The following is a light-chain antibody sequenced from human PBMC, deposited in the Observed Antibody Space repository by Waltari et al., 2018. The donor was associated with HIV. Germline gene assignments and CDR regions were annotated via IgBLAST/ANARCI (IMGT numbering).Light chain of an antibody. CDR3: QSYDSSLSGSRV. V-gene: IGLV1-40*01. Sequence: QSVLTPPPSVSGAPGQRVTIPCTGSSPNIGAGYDFHWYQQLPGTAPKLLIFGNSNRPSGVPDRFSGSKSGTSASLAITGLQAEDEADYYCQSYDSSLSGSRVFGGGTKLTVL. CDR2: GNS. CDR1: SPNIGAGYD. J-gene: IGLJ3*02.